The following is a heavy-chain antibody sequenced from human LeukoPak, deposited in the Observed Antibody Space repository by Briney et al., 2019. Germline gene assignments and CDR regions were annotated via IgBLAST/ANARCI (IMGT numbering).Heavy chain of an antibody. CDR2: VYYSGGT. CDR3: ARAESVDGLDY. J-gene: IGHJ4*02. Sequence: SETLSLTCTVSGGSVGSDNYYWTWIRQPPGKGLEWIGYVYYSGGTDYNPSLKSRVTISVDTSKNQFSLKLSSVTAADTAVYYCARAESVDGLDYWGQGTLVTVSS. V-gene: IGHV4-61*01. D-gene: IGHD5-12*01. CDR1: GGSVGSDNYY.